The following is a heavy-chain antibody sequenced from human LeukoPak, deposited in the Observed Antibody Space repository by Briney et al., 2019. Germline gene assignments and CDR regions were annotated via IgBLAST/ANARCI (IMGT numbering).Heavy chain of an antibody. V-gene: IGHV4-59*01. J-gene: IGHJ6*02. CDR3: ARGYGEDYYYGMDV. CDR2: IYYSGST. Sequence: PSETLSLTCTVSGGSISSYYWSWIRQPPGKGLEWIGYIYYSGSTNYNPSLKSRVTISVDTSKNQSSLKLSSVTAADTAVYYCARGYGEDYYYGMDVWGQGTTVTVSS. D-gene: IGHD3-16*01. CDR1: GGSISSYY.